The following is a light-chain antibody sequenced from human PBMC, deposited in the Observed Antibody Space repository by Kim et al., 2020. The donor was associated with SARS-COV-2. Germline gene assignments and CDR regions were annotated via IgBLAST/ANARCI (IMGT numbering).Light chain of an antibody. CDR3: QQYYRYPIT. Sequence: ASVGDRVPITCRASQDIAGRLVWYQQKPENAHKTLIYAASSLQSGVPSRFSGSGSGTDFTLTINSLQPEDFATYYCQQYYRYPITFGQGTRLEIK. CDR1: QDIAGR. CDR2: AAS. V-gene: IGKV1D-16*01. J-gene: IGKJ5*01.